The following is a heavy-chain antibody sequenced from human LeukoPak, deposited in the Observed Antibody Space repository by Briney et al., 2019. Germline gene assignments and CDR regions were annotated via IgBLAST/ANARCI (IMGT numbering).Heavy chain of an antibody. D-gene: IGHD3-3*01. V-gene: IGHV3-21*01. Sequence: PGGSLRLSCAASGFTFSSYSMNWVRQAPGKGLEWVSSISSSSSYIYYADSVKGRFAISRDNAKNSLYLQMNSLRAEDTAVYYCASQYYDFWSGYYGGNWFDPWGQGTLVTVSS. CDR3: ASQYYDFWSGYYGGNWFDP. CDR2: ISSSSSYI. J-gene: IGHJ5*02. CDR1: GFTFSSYS.